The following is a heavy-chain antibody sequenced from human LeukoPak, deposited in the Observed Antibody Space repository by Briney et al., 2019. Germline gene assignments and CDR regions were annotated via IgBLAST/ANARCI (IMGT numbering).Heavy chain of an antibody. CDR2: ISGGGDST. J-gene: IGHJ4*02. D-gene: IGHD2-21*02. V-gene: IGHV3-23*01. Sequence: PGGSLRPSCAASGFTFSSYGMSWFRQAPGRGLEWVSAISGGGDSTYYADSVKGRITISRDNSKNTLFLQMNSLRAEDTAVYYCARGDYGGDFRYFDYWGQGTLVTVSS. CDR3: ARGDYGGDFRYFDY. CDR1: GFTFSSYG.